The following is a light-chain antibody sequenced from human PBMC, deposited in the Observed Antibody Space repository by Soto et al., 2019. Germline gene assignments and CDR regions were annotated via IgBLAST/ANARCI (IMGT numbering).Light chain of an antibody. CDR2: DVS. CDR3: QQRTNWSWT. Sequence: TQSPATLSVAPGERATLSCRASQSLDSSLAWFQQKPGQAPRLLIYDVSYRASGIPARFSGSGSGTDFTLTISSLEPEDFAVYYCQQRTNWSWTFGQGTKVDIK. V-gene: IGKV3-11*01. CDR1: QSLDSS. J-gene: IGKJ1*01.